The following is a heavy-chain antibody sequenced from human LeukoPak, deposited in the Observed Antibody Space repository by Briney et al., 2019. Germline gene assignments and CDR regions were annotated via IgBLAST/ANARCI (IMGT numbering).Heavy chain of an antibody. D-gene: IGHD5-24*01. V-gene: IGHV3-30-3*01. CDR1: GFTFSSYS. J-gene: IGHJ4*02. CDR3: ARDQGWLQFFDC. CDR2: ISHDGSNK. Sequence: PGGSLRLSCAASGFTFSSYSMHWVRQAPGKGLEWAAVISHDGSNKYYADSVKGRFTISRDNSKNTLYLQMNSLRAEDTAMYYCARDQGWLQFFDCWGQGTLVTASS.